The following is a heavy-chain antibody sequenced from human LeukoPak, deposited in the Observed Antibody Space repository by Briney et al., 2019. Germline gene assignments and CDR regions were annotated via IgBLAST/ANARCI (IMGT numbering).Heavy chain of an antibody. D-gene: IGHD1-26*01. CDR1: GFTFSSYA. CDR2: ISGSGGST. Sequence: GRSLGHLCAASGFTFSSYANHWVRQGPGKGLEWVSAISGSGGSTYYADSVKGRFTISRDNSKNTLYLQMNSLRAEDTAVYYCAKPRDSIVGTTTPTRLATLDIWGQGTLVTVSS. V-gene: IGHV3-23*01. CDR3: AKPRDSIVGTTTPTRLATLDI. J-gene: IGHJ3*02.